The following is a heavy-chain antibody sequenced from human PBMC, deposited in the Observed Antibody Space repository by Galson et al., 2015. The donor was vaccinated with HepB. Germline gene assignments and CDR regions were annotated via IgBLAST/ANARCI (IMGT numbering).Heavy chain of an antibody. CDR2: ISVSGGTT. CDR3: ARAPGVLVVDSSLY. D-gene: IGHD2-8*02. CDR1: GFTFSSYA. Sequence: SLRLSCAASGFTFSSYAMRWVRQAPGEGLEWVSAISVSGGTTHYADSVKGRFTISRDNSKGTLYLQMNSLRVEDTAVYYCARAPGVLVVDSSLYWGQGTLVTVSS. J-gene: IGHJ4*02. V-gene: IGHV3-23*01.